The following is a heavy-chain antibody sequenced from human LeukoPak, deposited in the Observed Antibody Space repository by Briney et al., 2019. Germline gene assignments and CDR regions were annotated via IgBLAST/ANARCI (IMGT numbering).Heavy chain of an antibody. Sequence: GESLKISCQASGYNFASHWIGGIRQLPGKGLEWMGIIFPGDSDTRYSPSFQGQVTISVDKSISTSYLQWDSLKASDTGIYYCASQISSWGQETLVTVSS. V-gene: IGHV5-51*01. J-gene: IGHJ5*02. CDR2: IFPGDSDT. D-gene: IGHD2/OR15-2a*01. CDR1: GYNFASHW. CDR3: ASQISS.